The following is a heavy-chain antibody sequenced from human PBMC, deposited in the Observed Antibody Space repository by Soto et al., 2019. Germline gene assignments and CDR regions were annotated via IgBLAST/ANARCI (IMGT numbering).Heavy chain of an antibody. Sequence: QVQLVQSGGEVKKPGASVKVSCKASGYTFINHGISWVRQAPGQGLERMGWISGHNGKTNYAQKFQGRVTMTTDTSTSTAFMELRSLRSDDTAVYYCARDSYPLAYFFDYLGQGTLVSVSS. CDR2: ISGHNGKT. V-gene: IGHV1-18*04. J-gene: IGHJ4*02. CDR3: ARDSYPLAYFFDY. CDR1: GYTFINHG. D-gene: IGHD2-2*02.